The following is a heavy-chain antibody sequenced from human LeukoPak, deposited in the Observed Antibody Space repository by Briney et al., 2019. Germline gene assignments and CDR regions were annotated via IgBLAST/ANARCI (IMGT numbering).Heavy chain of an antibody. CDR2: ISSNGGST. Sequence: GGSLRPSCAASGFTFSSYAMHWVRQAPGKGLEYVSAISSNGGSTYYANSVKGRFTISRDNSKNTLYLQMGSLRAEDMAVYYCARSIVVVITTSHYMDVWGKGTTVTVSS. V-gene: IGHV3-64*01. CDR1: GFTFSSYA. J-gene: IGHJ6*03. D-gene: IGHD3-22*01. CDR3: ARSIVVVITTSHYMDV.